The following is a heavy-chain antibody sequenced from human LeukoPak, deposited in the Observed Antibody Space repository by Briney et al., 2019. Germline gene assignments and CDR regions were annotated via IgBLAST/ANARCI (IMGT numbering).Heavy chain of an antibody. CDR3: ARGTTLGDGYNLFDY. CDR2: FNPNSDYT. D-gene: IGHD5-24*01. Sequence: ASVKVSCKASGYTFTDYYMHWVRQAPGQGLEWLGRFNPNSDYTNYAQNFQGRVTMTRDTSITTAYMELSSLTSDDTAVYYCARGTTLGDGYNLFDYWGQGTLVTVSS. CDR1: GYTFTDYY. V-gene: IGHV1-2*06. J-gene: IGHJ4*02.